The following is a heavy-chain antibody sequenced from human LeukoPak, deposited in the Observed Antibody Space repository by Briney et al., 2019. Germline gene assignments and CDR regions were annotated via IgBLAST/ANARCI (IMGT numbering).Heavy chain of an antibody. D-gene: IGHD3-10*01. CDR1: GFTFSTYG. CDR3: ARDESGSILRYYFDY. Sequence: PGGSLRPSCAASGFTFSTYGMNWVRQAPGKGLEWVSYIDSSSTTIYYADSVKGRFTISRDNAKNSLYLQMNSLRDEDTAVYYCARDESGSILRYYFDYWGQGTLVTVSS. CDR2: IDSSSTTI. V-gene: IGHV3-48*02. J-gene: IGHJ4*02.